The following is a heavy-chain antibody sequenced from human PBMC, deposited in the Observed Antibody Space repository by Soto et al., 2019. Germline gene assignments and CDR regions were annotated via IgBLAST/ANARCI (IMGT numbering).Heavy chain of an antibody. Sequence: QLQLQESGSGLVKPSQTLSLTCAVSGGSISSGGYSWSWIRQPPGKGLEWIGYIYHSGSTYYNPSLKSPVTTSVDRSKNQFSPKLSSVTAADTAVYYCARAPDLGVAFASWGQGTLVTVSS. J-gene: IGHJ4*02. CDR2: IYHSGST. D-gene: IGHD5-12*01. CDR3: ARAPDLGVAFAS. V-gene: IGHV4-30-2*01. CDR1: GGSISSGGYS.